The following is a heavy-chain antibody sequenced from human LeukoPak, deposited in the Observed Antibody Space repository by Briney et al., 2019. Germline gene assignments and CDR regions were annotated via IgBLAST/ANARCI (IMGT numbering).Heavy chain of an antibody. V-gene: IGHV1-2*02. Sequence: ASVTVSCKASGYTFTGYYMHWVRQAPGQGLEWMGWINPDSGGTNYAQKFQGRVTMTRDTSISTAYMELSRLRSDDTAVYYCALGLLGGDYGALDYWGQGTLVTVSS. CDR2: INPDSGGT. D-gene: IGHD2-21*02. CDR1: GYTFTGYY. J-gene: IGHJ4*02. CDR3: ALGLLGGDYGALDY.